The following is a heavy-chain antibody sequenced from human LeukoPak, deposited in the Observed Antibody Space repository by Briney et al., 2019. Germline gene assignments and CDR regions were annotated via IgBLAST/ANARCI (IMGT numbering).Heavy chain of an antibody. V-gene: IGHV3-9*01. CDR2: ISWNSGSI. Sequence: GGSLRLSCAASGFTFDDYAMHWVRQAPGKGLEWVSGISWNSGSIGYAVSVKGRFTISRDNAKNSLYLQMNSLRDEDTALYYCAKDHLPYYDSSGYPDYWGQGTLVTVSS. J-gene: IGHJ4*02. D-gene: IGHD3-22*01. CDR1: GFTFDDYA. CDR3: AKDHLPYYDSSGYPDY.